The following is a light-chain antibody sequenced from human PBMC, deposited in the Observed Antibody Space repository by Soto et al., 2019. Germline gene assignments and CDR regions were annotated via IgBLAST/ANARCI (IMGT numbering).Light chain of an antibody. CDR2: GNS. J-gene: IGLJ1*01. CDR1: SSNIGAGYD. V-gene: IGLV1-40*01. CDR3: QSYDRSLSALYV. Sequence: QPVLTQPPSVSGAPGQRVTISCTGSSSNIGAGYDVHWYQHLPGTAPKLLIYGNSNRPSGVPERFSGSKSGTSASLAITGLQTEDEADYYCQSYDRSLSALYVFGTGTKLTVL.